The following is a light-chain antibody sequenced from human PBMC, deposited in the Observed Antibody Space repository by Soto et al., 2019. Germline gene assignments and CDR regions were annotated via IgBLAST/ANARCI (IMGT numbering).Light chain of an antibody. J-gene: IGKJ4*01. CDR3: QQYDSWPPHT. V-gene: IGKV3-15*01. CDR2: GAS. CDR1: QSVSSN. Sequence: EVVMTQSPATLSVSPGERATLSCRASQSVSSNLAWYQQKPGQAPRLLIYGASTRATGVPARFSGSGSGTDFALTISSLQSEDFAVYYCQQYDSWPPHTFGGGTKVEIK.